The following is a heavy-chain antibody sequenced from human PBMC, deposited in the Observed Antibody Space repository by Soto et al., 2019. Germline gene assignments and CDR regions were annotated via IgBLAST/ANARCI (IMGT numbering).Heavy chain of an antibody. Sequence: SETLSLTCTVSDGSVSSGNYYWTWIRQPPGKGLEWIGYIYSSGTTLYNPSLKSRVSISVDRSMNQFSLKLSSVTTADTAVYYCARDSLALFDSWGQGTVVTVSS. D-gene: IGHD5-12*01. CDR2: IYSSGTT. CDR1: DGSVSSGNYY. V-gene: IGHV4-61*01. CDR3: ARDSLALFDS. J-gene: IGHJ4*02.